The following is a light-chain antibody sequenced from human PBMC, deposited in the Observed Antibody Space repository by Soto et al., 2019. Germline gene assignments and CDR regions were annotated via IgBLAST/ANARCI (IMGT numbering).Light chain of an antibody. V-gene: IGLV2-8*01. CDR3: SSYAGSNNFVV. CDR2: AVS. CDR1: SSDVGGYNY. Sequence: QSALTQPPSASGSPGQSATISCTGTSSDVGGYNYVSWYQHHPGKAPRLMIYAVSKRPSGVPDRFSGSKSGNTASLTVSGLQAEDEADYYCSSYAGSNNFVVFGGGTKLTVL. J-gene: IGLJ2*01.